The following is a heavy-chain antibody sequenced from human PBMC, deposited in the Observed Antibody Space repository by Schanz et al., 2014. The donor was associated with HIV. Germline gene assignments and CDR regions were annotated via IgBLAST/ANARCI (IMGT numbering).Heavy chain of an antibody. V-gene: IGHV3-33*01. CDR3: ARGEAITYYYHYYGMDV. CDR1: GFTFRNYG. J-gene: IGHJ6*02. CDR2: IWYDGSNK. Sequence: QVQLVESGGGVVQPGRSLRLSCAASGFTFRNYGMHWVRQAPGKGLEWVAVIWYDGSNKYYADSVKGRFTISRDNSKKTLYLQMNSLRAEDTAVYYCARGEAITYYYHYYGMDVWGQGTTVTVSS. D-gene: IGHD1-20*01.